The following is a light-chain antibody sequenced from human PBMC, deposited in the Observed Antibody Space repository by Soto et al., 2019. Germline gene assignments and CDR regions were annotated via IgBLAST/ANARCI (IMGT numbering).Light chain of an antibody. J-gene: IGKJ1*01. V-gene: IGKV1-39*01. Sequence: DIQMTQNTSSLSASVGDRVTITCRASQSISSYLNWYQQKPGKAPKLLIYAASSLQSGVPSRFSGSGSGTDFTLTISSLQPDDFATYYCQQYNSYSWTFGQGTKVDIK. CDR2: AAS. CDR1: QSISSY. CDR3: QQYNSYSWT.